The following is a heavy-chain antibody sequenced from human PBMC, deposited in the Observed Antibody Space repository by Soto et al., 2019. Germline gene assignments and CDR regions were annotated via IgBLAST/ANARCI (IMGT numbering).Heavy chain of an antibody. CDR1: NGSFSGSY. J-gene: IGHJ6*02. Sequence: QVQLQQWGAGLLKPSETLSLTCAVYNGSFSGSYWSCIRQPPGRGLEWIGEISQSGTTNYTPSLQSRLTISIDKSNSHFSLRLISVTAADTAVYFCARQRLWSGMDVWGQGTTVTGSS. CDR2: ISQSGTT. V-gene: IGHV4-34*01. D-gene: IGHD1-1*01. CDR3: ARQRLWSGMDV.